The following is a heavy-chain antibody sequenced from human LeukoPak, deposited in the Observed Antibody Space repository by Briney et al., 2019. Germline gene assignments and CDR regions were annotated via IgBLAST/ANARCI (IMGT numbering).Heavy chain of an antibody. D-gene: IGHD6-19*01. CDR3: AKGYSTGWYGGVDY. V-gene: IGHV3-30*18. CDR2: ISNDGSDK. CDR1: GFTFRSYG. Sequence: PGRSLRLSCAASGFTFRSYGMYWVRQAPGKGLEWVEVISNDGSDKYYADSVKGRFTISRDNSKNTLYLQMNSLRAEDTAVYYCAKGYSTGWYGGVDYWGQGTLVTVSS. J-gene: IGHJ4*02.